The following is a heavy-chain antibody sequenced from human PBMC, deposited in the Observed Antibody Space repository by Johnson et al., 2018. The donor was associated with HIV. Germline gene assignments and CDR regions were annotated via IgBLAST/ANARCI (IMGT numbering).Heavy chain of an antibody. J-gene: IGHJ3*02. Sequence: QVQLVESGGGSVKPGGSLRLSCAASGFTFSSYWMSWVRQAPGKGLEWVAVILYDGSNKYYADSVKGRFSISRDNSKNTLYLQMNSLGAGDTAVYYCAKDQHGPLVPTVMRDDAFDIWGQGTMVTVSS. CDR2: ILYDGSNK. CDR3: AKDQHGPLVPTVMRDDAFDI. V-gene: IGHV3-30*18. D-gene: IGHD5-12*01. CDR1: GFTFSSYW.